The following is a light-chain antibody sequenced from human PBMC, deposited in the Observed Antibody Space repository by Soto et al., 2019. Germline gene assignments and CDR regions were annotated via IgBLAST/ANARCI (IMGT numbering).Light chain of an antibody. CDR3: ETWDSNTHV. J-gene: IGLJ3*02. V-gene: IGLV4-60*02. Sequence: QSVLTQSSSASASLGSSVKLTCTLSSGHSSYIIPWHQQQPGKAPRYLMKLEGSGSYNKGSGVPDRFSGSSSGADRYLTISNLQFEDEADYYCETWDSNTHVFGGGTKLTVL. CDR1: SGHSSYI. CDR2: LEGSGSY.